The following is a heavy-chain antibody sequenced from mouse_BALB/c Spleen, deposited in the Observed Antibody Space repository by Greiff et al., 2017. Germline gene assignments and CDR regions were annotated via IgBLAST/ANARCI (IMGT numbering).Heavy chain of an antibody. Sequence: VQLQQSGPELVKPGASVKMSCKASGYTFTSYVMHWVKQKPGQGLEWIGYINPYNDGTKYNEKFKGKATLTSDKSSSTAYMELSSLTSEDSAVYYCARRAVRQGWYFDVWGAGTTVTVSS. J-gene: IGHJ1*01. CDR3: ARRAVRQGWYFDV. D-gene: IGHD2-14*01. CDR2: INPYNDGT. V-gene: IGHV1-14*01. CDR1: GYTFTSYV.